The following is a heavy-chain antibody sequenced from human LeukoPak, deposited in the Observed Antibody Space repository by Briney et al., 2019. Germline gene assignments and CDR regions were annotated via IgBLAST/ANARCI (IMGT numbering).Heavy chain of an antibody. CDR2: IYYSGST. D-gene: IGHD3-22*01. Sequence: SETLSLTCTVSGGSISSYYWSWIRQPPGKGLEWIGYIYYSGSTNYNPSLKSRVTISVNTSKNQFSLKLSSVTAADTAVYYCAGFHYYDSSGYYRHYYGMDVWGQGTTVTVPS. V-gene: IGHV4-59*01. J-gene: IGHJ6*02. CDR1: GGSISSYY. CDR3: AGFHYYDSSGYYRHYYGMDV.